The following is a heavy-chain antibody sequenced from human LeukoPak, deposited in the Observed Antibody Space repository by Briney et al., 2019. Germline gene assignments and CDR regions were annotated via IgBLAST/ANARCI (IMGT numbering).Heavy chain of an antibody. Sequence: PGGSLRLSCAASGFTVSSNYMSWVRQAPGKGLEWVSVIYSGGSTYYADSVKGRFTISRDNSKNTLYLQMNSLRAEDTAVYYCAVKVTQGNGDYWGQGTLVTVSS. CDR1: GFTVSSNY. J-gene: IGHJ4*02. V-gene: IGHV3-53*01. CDR3: AVKVTQGNGDY. D-gene: IGHD2-21*02. CDR2: IYSGGST.